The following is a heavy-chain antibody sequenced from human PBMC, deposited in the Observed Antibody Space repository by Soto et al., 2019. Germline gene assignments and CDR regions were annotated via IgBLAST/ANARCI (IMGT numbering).Heavy chain of an antibody. V-gene: IGHV4-30-2*05. D-gene: IGHD3-9*01. Sequence: SETLSLTCAVSGGSISSGGYSWSWIRQPPGKGLEWIGYIYHSGSTYYNPSLKSRVTISVDTSKNQFSLRLSSVTAADTAVYYCARHPISYSDVLTGQIVYPEFNCIDPWGQGTLVTVS. J-gene: IGHJ5*02. CDR2: IYHSGST. CDR1: GGSISSGGYS. CDR3: ARHPISYSDVLTGQIVYPEFNCIDP.